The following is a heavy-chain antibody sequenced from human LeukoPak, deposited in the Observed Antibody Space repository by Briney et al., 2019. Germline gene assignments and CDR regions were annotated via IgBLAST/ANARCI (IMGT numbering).Heavy chain of an antibody. CDR3: AVYYYGSVRYKFDY. Sequence: ASVKVSCKASGYTFTSYDINWVRQATGQGLEWMGWMNPNSGNTGYAQKFQGRVTMTRNTSISTAYMELSSLRSEDTAVYYCAVYYYGSVRYKFDYWGQGTLVTVSS. D-gene: IGHD3-10*01. J-gene: IGHJ4*02. V-gene: IGHV1-8*01. CDR1: GYTFTSYD. CDR2: MNPNSGNT.